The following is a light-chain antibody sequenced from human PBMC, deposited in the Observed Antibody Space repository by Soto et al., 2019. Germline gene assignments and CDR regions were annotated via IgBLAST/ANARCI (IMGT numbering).Light chain of an antibody. CDR1: QSLLHSDGKTY. J-gene: IGKJ2*01. Sequence: DIVMTQTPLSLSVTPGQPASISCKSSQSLLHSDGKTYLYWYLQKPGQPPRFLIYEVSNRFSGVPERMSGSGPRTGFTLTISPVEDDDVGVYYCMQRVQLPGTFGQRTKLEIK. V-gene: IGKV2D-29*01. CDR3: MQRVQLPGT. CDR2: EVS.